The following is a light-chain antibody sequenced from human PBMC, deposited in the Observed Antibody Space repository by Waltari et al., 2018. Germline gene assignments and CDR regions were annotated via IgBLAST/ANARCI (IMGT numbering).Light chain of an antibody. CDR2: DDS. J-gene: IGLJ3*02. CDR1: NIGGKS. CDR3: QVWDSSSDHWV. Sequence: SYVLTQPPSVSVAPGKRAGITCGGNNIGGKSVHWYQQKPGQAPVLVVYDDSDRPSGIPERFSGSNSGNTATLTISRVEAGDEADYYCQVWDSSSDHWVFGGGTKLTVL. V-gene: IGLV3-21*03.